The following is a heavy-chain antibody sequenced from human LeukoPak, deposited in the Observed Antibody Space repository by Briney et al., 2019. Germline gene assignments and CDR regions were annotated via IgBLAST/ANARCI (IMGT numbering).Heavy chain of an antibody. D-gene: IGHD2-2*01. CDR1: GFTFRSYG. J-gene: IGHJ6*03. CDR3: AKQAQYCSSTSCYTNYYYYYMDV. CDR2: ISGSGGST. V-gene: IGHV3-23*01. Sequence: GGSLRLSCAASGFTFRSYGMSWVRQAPGKGLEWVSAISGSGGSTYYADSVKGRFTISRDNSKNTLYLQMNSLRAEDTAVYYCAKQAQYCSSTSCYTNYYYYYMDVWGKGTTVTISS.